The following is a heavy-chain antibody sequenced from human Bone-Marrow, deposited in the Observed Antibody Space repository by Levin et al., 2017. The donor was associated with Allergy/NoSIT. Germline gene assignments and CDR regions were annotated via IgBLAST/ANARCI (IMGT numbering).Heavy chain of an antibody. D-gene: IGHD2-2*01. Sequence: GGSLRLSCAASGFTFSPYYMHWVRQAPGKGLAWVSNIHSDTTITNYADSVKGRFTISRDNAKNTLYLQMNSLRAEDTAVYYCVRGGCSSTSCLDYWGQGTLVTVSS. CDR2: IHSDTTIT. CDR3: VRGGCSSTSCLDY. CDR1: GFTFSPYY. V-gene: IGHV3-74*01. J-gene: IGHJ4*02.